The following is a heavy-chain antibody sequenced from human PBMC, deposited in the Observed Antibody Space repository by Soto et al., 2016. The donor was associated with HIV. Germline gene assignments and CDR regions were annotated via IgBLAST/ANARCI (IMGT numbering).Heavy chain of an antibody. Sequence: EVQLVESGGGLVQPGGSLRLSCAASGFTFRNYWMHWVRQAPGKGLVWVSRINSDGSSTSYADSVKGRFIISRDNAKNTLYLQMNSLRAEDTAVYYCAREGGDFGVVWGQGPWSPSPQ. V-gene: IGHV3-74*01. CDR2: INSDGSST. J-gene: IGHJ1*01. D-gene: IGHD3-3*01. CDR3: AREGGDFGVV. CDR1: GFTFRNYW.